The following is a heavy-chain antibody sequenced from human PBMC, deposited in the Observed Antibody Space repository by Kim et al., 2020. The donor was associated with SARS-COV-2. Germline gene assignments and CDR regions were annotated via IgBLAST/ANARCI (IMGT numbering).Heavy chain of an antibody. V-gene: IGHV3-7*01. CDR1: GITSSSYW. J-gene: IGHJ4*02. Sequence: GGSLRLSCVASGITSSSYWLPWVRQAPGKGLEWVANIKRDGSERYYGDSVKGRFTISRDNAKSSVFLQMNSLRSEDTAVYYCGISGIGGEGSLVTVSS. CDR3: GISGI. CDR2: IKRDGSER.